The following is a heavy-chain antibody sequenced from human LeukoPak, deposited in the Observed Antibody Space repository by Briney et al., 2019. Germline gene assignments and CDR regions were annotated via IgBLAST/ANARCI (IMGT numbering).Heavy chain of an antibody. J-gene: IGHJ4*02. Sequence: GGSLRLSCAASGFTFSSYSMNWVRQAPGKGLEWVSYISSSSSTIYYADSVKGRFTISRDNAKNSLYLQMNSLRAEDRAVYYCARVSGYSSSWLDYWGQGTLVTVSS. CDR3: ARVSGYSSSWLDY. V-gene: IGHV3-48*01. D-gene: IGHD6-13*01. CDR1: GFTFSSYS. CDR2: ISSSSSTI.